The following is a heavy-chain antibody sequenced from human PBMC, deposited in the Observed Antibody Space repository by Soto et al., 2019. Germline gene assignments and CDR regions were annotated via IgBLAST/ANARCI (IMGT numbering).Heavy chain of an antibody. D-gene: IGHD5-12*01. J-gene: IGHJ6*03. Sequence: QLQLQESGPGLVKPSETLSLTCTVSGGSISSSSYYWGWIRQPPGKGLEWIGSIYYSGSTYYNPSLKSRVTISVDTSKNQFSLKLSSVTAADTAVYYCARLRNLGWLRLGYYYYYMDVWGKGTTVTVSS. CDR3: ARLRNLGWLRLGYYYYYMDV. V-gene: IGHV4-39*01. CDR2: IYYSGST. CDR1: GGSISSSSYY.